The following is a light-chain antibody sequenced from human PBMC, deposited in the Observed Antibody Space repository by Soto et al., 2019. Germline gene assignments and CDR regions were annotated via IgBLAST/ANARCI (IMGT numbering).Light chain of an antibody. Sequence: DIVITQSPATLSVSPWERATLYCRPNQSVSNSYLAWYQQKAGQAPRLLIYGASSRATGIPDRFSGSGSGTDFTLTISRLEPEDFAVYYCQQYGSSPRTFGQGTKVDIK. CDR1: QSVSNSY. V-gene: IGKV3-20*01. J-gene: IGKJ1*01. CDR3: QQYGSSPRT. CDR2: GAS.